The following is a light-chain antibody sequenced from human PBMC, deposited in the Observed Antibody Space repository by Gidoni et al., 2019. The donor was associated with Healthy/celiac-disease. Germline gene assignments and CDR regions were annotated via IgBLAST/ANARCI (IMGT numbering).Light chain of an antibody. CDR1: QDISNY. CDR3: QQYDIGYT. J-gene: IGKJ2*01. Sequence: DIQMTQSPSSLSASVGDRVTITCQASQDISNYLNWYQQKPGKAPKLLIYDASNLETGVPSRFSGSGSGTDFTFTISSLQPEDIATYYCQQYDIGYTFXXXTKLEIQ. CDR2: DAS. V-gene: IGKV1-33*01.